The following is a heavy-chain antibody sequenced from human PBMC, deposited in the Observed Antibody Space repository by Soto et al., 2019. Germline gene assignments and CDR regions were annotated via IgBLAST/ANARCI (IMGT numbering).Heavy chain of an antibody. CDR3: AGDSPHDSSVAGDY. Sequence: EVQLVESGGGLVQPGGSLRLSCAASGFTFSTHWMNWVRQAPGKGLVWVSRINGDGSETTYADSVKGRLSISRDNDTKTLYLQMNNLRVEDTAVYYCAGDSPHDSSVAGDYWGQRTLVTVSS. D-gene: IGHD3-22*01. V-gene: IGHV3-74*01. J-gene: IGHJ4*02. CDR2: INGDGSET. CDR1: GFTFSTHW.